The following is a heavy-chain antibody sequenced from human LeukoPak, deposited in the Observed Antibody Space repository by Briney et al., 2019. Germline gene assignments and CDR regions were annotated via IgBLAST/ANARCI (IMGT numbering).Heavy chain of an antibody. V-gene: IGHV4-30-2*01. J-gene: IGHJ5*02. CDR2: IYHSGST. CDR3: ARRPKITMIGEA. D-gene: IGHD3-22*01. Sequence: SETLSLTCTVSGGSISSGGYYWSWIRQPPGKGLEWIGYIYHSGSTYYNPSLKSRVTISVDRSKNQFSLKLSSVTAADTAVYYCARRPKITMIGEAWGQGTLVTVSS. CDR1: GGSISSGGYY.